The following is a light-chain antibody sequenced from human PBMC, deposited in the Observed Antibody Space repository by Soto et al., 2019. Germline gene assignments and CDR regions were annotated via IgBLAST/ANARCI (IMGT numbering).Light chain of an antibody. J-gene: IGKJ1*01. CDR1: QSVSSN. CDR2: GAS. CDR3: QQYNNWLGA. Sequence: EIVMTQSAATLSVSPGERATLSCRASQSVSSNLAWYQQKPGQAPRLLIYGASTRATGIPARFSGSGSGTEFTLTISSLQSEDFAVYYCQQYNNWLGAFGQGTKV. V-gene: IGKV3-15*01.